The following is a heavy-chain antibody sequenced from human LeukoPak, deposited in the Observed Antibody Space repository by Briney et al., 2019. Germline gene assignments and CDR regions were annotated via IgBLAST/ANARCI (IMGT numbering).Heavy chain of an antibody. V-gene: IGHV3-21*01. CDR3: ARYGDLIRGAFDI. J-gene: IGHJ3*02. CDR1: GFTFSSYS. CDR2: ISSSSSSYI. Sequence: PGGSLRLSCAASGFTFSSYSMNWVRQAPEKGLEWVSSISSSSSSYIYYADSVKGRFTISRDNAKNSLYLQMNSLRAEDTAVYYCARYGDLIRGAFDIWGQGTMVTVSS. D-gene: IGHD4-17*01.